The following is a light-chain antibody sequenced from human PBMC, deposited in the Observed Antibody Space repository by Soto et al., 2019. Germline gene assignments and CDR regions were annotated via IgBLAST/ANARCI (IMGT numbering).Light chain of an antibody. CDR2: AAS. Sequence: DIQLTQSPSSLSASVGDRVTIACRASQSISTYLNWYQQKPGKTPKILIYAASSLQSGVPSRFIGTGSGTDFTLTITSLQPEDFATYYCQQSFGIPRTFDQGTRVEVK. CDR3: QQSFGIPRT. J-gene: IGKJ1*01. V-gene: IGKV1-39*01. CDR1: QSISTY.